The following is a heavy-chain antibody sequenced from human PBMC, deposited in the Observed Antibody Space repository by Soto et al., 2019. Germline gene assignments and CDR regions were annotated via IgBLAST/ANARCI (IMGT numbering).Heavy chain of an antibody. Sequence: PGESLKISCKGSGYKFATYWIAWVRQMPGRGLEWMGIIYPGDSETIYGSSFRGHVTISADKSLNTAYLQWDSLTASDSAIYYCARGFTGSAGRFDPWGQGTVVTVSS. J-gene: IGHJ5*02. CDR1: GYKFATYW. CDR3: ARGFTGSAGRFDP. D-gene: IGHD6-25*01. V-gene: IGHV5-51*01. CDR2: IYPGDSET.